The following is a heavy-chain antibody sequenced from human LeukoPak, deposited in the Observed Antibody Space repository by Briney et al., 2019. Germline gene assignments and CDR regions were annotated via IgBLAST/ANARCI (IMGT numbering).Heavy chain of an antibody. CDR2: ISSSGSTM. V-gene: IGHV3-48*03. CDR3: PLRGIAGRYAFHI. D-gene: IGHD6-6*01. CDR1: GFTFSSFE. Sequence: GGSLRLSCAASGFTFSSFEMNWVRQAPGKGLEWVSYISSSGSTMYYADSVKGRFTISRDNAKNSLYPQMNNLRAEDTAVYYCPLRGIAGRYAFHIWGQGTMVTVSS. J-gene: IGHJ3*02.